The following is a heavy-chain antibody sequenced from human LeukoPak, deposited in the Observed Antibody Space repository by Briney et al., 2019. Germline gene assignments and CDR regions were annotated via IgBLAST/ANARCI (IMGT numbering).Heavy chain of an antibody. Sequence: GGSLRLSCAVSGFTVSGNYMSWVRQAPGKGLEWVSLIDNSGSTYYADSVKGRFTISRDNSNNTLYLQMSSLRSEDTAFYYCARAGRPYSSFFDYWGRGALVAVAS. V-gene: IGHV3-66*03. CDR3: ARAGRPYSSFFDY. D-gene: IGHD1-26*01. J-gene: IGHJ4*02. CDR2: IDNSGST. CDR1: GFTVSGNY.